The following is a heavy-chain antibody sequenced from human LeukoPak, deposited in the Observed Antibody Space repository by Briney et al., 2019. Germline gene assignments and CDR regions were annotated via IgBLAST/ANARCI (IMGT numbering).Heavy chain of an antibody. CDR2: INEDEREK. Sequence: PGGSLRLSCVASGFTFSDFWMSWVRHAPGHGREWVASINEDEREKRFVDSVKGRFTISRDNAKNSLFLQMNSLRAEDTAVYFCARDGCPSTTCSTLGGFNHWAQGTLVTVSS. CDR3: ARDGCPSTTCSTLGGFNH. D-gene: IGHD2-2*01. CDR1: GFTFSDFW. V-gene: IGHV3-7*01. J-gene: IGHJ4*02.